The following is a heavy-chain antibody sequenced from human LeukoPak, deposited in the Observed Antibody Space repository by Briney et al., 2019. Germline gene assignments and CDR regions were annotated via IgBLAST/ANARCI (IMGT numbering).Heavy chain of an antibody. V-gene: IGHV1-8*01. CDR1: VYIFTTYD. CDR3: ARGFYDTNGYYYRLDF. J-gene: IGHJ4*02. CDR2: MNPNRGTT. Sequence: ASVKVSCKASVYIFTTYDISWVRQATGQGLEWMVWMNPNRGTTGYAQTLQGRVRMTRKTCISKAYMELRSLRSEETAVYYCARGFYDTNGYYYRLDFWGQGTLVTVSS. D-gene: IGHD3-22*01.